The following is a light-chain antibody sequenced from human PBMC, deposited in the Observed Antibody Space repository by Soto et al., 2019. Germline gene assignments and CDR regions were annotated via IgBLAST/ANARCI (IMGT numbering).Light chain of an antibody. V-gene: IGKV3-15*01. CDR2: GAS. CDR3: QQYNNWPPYT. J-gene: IGKJ2*01. Sequence: EIVMTQSPATLSVSPGERATLSCSASQSVSSNLAWYQQKPGQAPRLLIYGASTRATGIPARFSGSGSGTAFTLTISSLQAEDFAVYYCQQYNNWPPYTFGQGTKLAIK. CDR1: QSVSSN.